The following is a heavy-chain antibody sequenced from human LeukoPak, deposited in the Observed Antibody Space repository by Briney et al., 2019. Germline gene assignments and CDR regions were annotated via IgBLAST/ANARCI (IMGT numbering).Heavy chain of an antibody. Sequence: SETLSLTCTVSGGSISSSSYYWGWIRQPPGKGLEWIGSIYYSGSTYYNPSLKSRVTISVDTSKNQFSLKLSSVTAADTAVYYCARLVGGYSYGYGGDYMDVWGKGTTVTISS. CDR3: ARLVGGYSYGYGGDYMDV. J-gene: IGHJ6*03. D-gene: IGHD5-18*01. CDR2: IYYSGST. CDR1: GGSISSSSYY. V-gene: IGHV4-39*01.